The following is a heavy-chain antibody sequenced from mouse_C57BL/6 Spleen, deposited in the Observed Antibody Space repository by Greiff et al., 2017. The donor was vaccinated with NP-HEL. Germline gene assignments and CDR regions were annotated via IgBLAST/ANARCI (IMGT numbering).Heavy chain of an antibody. D-gene: IGHD2-5*01. J-gene: IGHJ3*01. Sequence: EVQLQQSGPELVKPGASVKMSCKASGYTFTDYNMHWVKQSHGKSLEWIGYINPNNGGTSYNQKFKGKATLTVNKSSSTAYMELRSLTSEDSAVYDCARRAYYSNYLAWFAYWGQGTLVTVSA. CDR2: INPNNGGT. CDR3: ARRAYYSNYLAWFAY. CDR1: GYTFTDYN. V-gene: IGHV1-22*01.